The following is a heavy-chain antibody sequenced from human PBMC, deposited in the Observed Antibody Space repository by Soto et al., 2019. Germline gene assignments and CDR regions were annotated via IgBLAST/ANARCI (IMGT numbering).Heavy chain of an antibody. J-gene: IGHJ4*02. CDR2: IWYDESNK. V-gene: IGHV3-33*01. CDR1: GFTFSTYR. CDR3: ARAPASSGANYFDY. D-gene: IGHD6-19*01. Sequence: QVQVAESGGGVVQPGRSLRLSCAASGFTFSTYRMHWVRQAPGKGLEWVAVIWYDESNKYYADSVKGRFTISRDNSKNTLSLQMNSLRAEDTAVYYCARAPASSGANYFDYWGQGTLVTVSS.